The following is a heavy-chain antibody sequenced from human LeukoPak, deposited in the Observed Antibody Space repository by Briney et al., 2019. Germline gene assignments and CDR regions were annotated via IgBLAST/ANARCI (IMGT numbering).Heavy chain of an antibody. V-gene: IGHV1-69*01. CDR2: IIPISGTA. D-gene: IGHD4-17*01. Sequence: ASVKVSCKASGGTFSSYAISWVRQAPGQGLEWMGGIIPISGTANYAQKFQGRVTITADESTSTAYMELSSLRSEDTAMYYCARDDYGDYGGGYWGQGTLVTVSS. J-gene: IGHJ4*02. CDR3: ARDDYGDYGGGY. CDR1: GGTFSSYA.